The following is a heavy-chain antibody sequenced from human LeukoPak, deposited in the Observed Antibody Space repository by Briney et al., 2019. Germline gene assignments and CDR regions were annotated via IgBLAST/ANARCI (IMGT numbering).Heavy chain of an antibody. CDR1: GFTFSSYS. J-gene: IGHJ6*02. V-gene: IGHV3-21*01. CDR2: ISSSSSYI. Sequence: GGSLRLSCAASGFTFSSYSMNWVRQAPGKGLEWVSSISSSSSYIYYADSVKGRFTISRDNAKNSLYLQMNSLRAEDTAVYYCASEITFGGVHGDVWGQGTTVTVSS. CDR3: ASEITFGGVHGDV. D-gene: IGHD3-16*01.